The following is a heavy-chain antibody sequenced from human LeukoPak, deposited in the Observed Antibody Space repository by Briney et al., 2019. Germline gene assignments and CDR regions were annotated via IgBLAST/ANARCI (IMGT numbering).Heavy chain of an antibody. D-gene: IGHD6-19*01. Sequence: GGSLRLSCAASGFTFSSYSMNLVRQAPGKGLEWVSSISSSSSYIYYADSVKGRFTISRDNAKNSLYLQMNSLRAEDTAVYYCARDGSSSGWYYFDYWGQGTLVTVSS. CDR1: GFTFSSYS. CDR3: ARDGSSSGWYYFDY. V-gene: IGHV3-21*01. J-gene: IGHJ4*02. CDR2: ISSSSSYI.